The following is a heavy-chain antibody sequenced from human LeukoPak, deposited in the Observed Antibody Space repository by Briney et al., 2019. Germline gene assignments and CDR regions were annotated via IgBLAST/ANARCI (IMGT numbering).Heavy chain of an antibody. D-gene: IGHD3-16*02. Sequence: GGSLRLSCAASGFTFSSYAMSWVRQAPGEGLEWVSAISGSGGSTYYADSVKGRFTISRDNSKNTLYLQMNSLRAEDTAVYYCARERYDYVWGSYRHFFDHLGQGTLVTVSS. CDR2: ISGSGGST. J-gene: IGHJ4*02. CDR3: ARERYDYVWGSYRHFFDH. CDR1: GFTFSSYA. V-gene: IGHV3-23*01.